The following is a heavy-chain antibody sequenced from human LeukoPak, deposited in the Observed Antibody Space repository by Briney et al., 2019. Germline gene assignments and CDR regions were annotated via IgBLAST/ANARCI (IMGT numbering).Heavy chain of an antibody. Sequence: PSQTLSLTCAVSGGPISSGGYSWSWIRQPPGKGLEWIGYIYHSGSTYYNPSLKSRVTISVDRSKNQFSLKLSSVTAADTAVYYCARGPYVAAAGTYYYYGMDVWGQGTTVTVSS. J-gene: IGHJ6*02. V-gene: IGHV4-30-2*01. CDR2: IYHSGST. CDR3: ARGPYVAAAGTYYYYGMDV. D-gene: IGHD6-13*01. CDR1: GGPISSGGYS.